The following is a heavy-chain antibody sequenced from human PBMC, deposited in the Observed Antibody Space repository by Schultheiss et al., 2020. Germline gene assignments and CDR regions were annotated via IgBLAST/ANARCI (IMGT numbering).Heavy chain of an antibody. CDR1: GFTFDDYA. D-gene: IGHD4-17*01. J-gene: IGHJ4*02. CDR3: ARDLSTTVILYCFDY. Sequence: GGSLRLSCAASGFTFDDYAMHWVRQAPGKGLEWVSGISWNSGSIGYADSVKGRFTISRDNAKNSLYLQMNSLRAEDTALYYCARDLSTTVILYCFDYWGQGTLVTVSS. V-gene: IGHV3-9*01. CDR2: ISWNSGSI.